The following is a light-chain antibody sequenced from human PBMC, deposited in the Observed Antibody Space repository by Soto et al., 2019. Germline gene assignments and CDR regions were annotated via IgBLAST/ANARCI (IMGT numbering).Light chain of an antibody. Sequence: QSVLTQPASVSGSPGQSITISCTGTSSDVGDYNYVSWYQHHPGRAPKLMIFEVSNRPSGVSNRFSGSKFGNTASLSISGLQAEDEAAYYCSSYTSSSTWVFGGGTKLTVL. CDR1: SSDVGDYNY. J-gene: IGLJ3*02. V-gene: IGLV2-14*01. CDR2: EVS. CDR3: SSYTSSSTWV.